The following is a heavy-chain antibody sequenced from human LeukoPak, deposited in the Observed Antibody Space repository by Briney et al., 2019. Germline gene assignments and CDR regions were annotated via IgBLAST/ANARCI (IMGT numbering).Heavy chain of an antibody. V-gene: IGHV3-23*01. CDR2: ITISGDKT. CDR1: ELTLRSFA. D-gene: IGHD6-25*01. J-gene: IGHJ4*02. CDR3: AREVRPNDY. Sequence: GGSLRLSCAASELTLRSFAMSWVRQAPGKGLEWVSSITISGDKTHYADSVKGRFTISRDNSKNTLYLQMNSLRAEDTAVYYCAREVRPNDYWGQGTLVTVSS.